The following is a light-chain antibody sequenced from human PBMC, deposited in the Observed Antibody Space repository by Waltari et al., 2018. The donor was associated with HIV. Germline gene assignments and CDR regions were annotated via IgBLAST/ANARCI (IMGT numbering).Light chain of an antibody. CDR1: QSISTY. J-gene: IGKJ1*01. Sequence: DIQVTQSPSSLSASVGDRVTITCRTSQSISTYLNWYQQRPGKAPKLLIYGTSTLQSGVPARFSGSGSGTDFTLTISTLQPEDFATYDCQQSFAPPRTFGHGTKVEV. CDR3: QQSFAPPRT. V-gene: IGKV1-39*01. CDR2: GTS.